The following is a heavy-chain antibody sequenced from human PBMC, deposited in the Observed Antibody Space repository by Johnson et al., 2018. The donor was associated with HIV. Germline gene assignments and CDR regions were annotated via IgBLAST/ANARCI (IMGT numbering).Heavy chain of an antibody. J-gene: IGHJ3*02. CDR1: GFTFSNAW. Sequence: VQLVESGGGLVKPGGSLRLSCAASGFTFSNAWLNWVRQTPGKGLEWVGRIKSRTDGGTTDYAAPVKGRFTISRDDSNNTLYIQMNSLKTEDTAVYYCTTYSIIHAFDIWGQGTMVTVSS. CDR2: IKSRTDGGTT. D-gene: IGHD6-13*01. CDR3: TTYSIIHAFDI. V-gene: IGHV3-15*01.